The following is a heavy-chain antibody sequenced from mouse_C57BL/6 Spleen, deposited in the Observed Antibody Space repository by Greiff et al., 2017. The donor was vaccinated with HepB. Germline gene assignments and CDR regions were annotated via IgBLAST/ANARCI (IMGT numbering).Heavy chain of an antibody. V-gene: IGHV3-6*01. CDR1: GYSITSGYY. CDR3: ARCANYSNHWYFDV. J-gene: IGHJ1*03. Sequence: DVKLQESGPGLVKPSQSLSLTCSVTGYSITSGYYWNWIRQFPGNKLEWMGYISYDGSNNYNPSLKNRISITRDTSKNQFFLKLKSVTTEDTATYYCARCANYSNHWYFDVWGTGTTVTVSS. D-gene: IGHD2-5*01. CDR2: ISYDGSN.